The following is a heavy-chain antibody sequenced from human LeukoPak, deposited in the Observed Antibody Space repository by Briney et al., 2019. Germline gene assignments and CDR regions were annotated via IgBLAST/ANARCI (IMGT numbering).Heavy chain of an antibody. CDR3: AKDLRISGSYYFDY. CDR2: ISGSGGST. D-gene: IGHD1-26*01. V-gene: IGHV3-23*01. J-gene: IGHJ4*02. Sequence: GGSLRLSCAASGFTFSSYSMNWVRQAPGKGLEWVSAISGSGGSTYYADSVKGRFTISRDNSKNTLYLQMNSLRAEDTAVYYCAKDLRISGSYYFDYWGQGTLVTVSS. CDR1: GFTFSSYS.